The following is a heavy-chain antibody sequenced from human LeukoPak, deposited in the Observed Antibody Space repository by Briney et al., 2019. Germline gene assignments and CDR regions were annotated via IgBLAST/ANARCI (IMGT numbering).Heavy chain of an antibody. Sequence: SVKVSCKASGGTFSSYAISWVRQAPGQGLEWMGRIIPILGIANYAQKFQGRVTITADKSTSTAYMELSSLRSEDTVVYYCARVQNGGLFDYWGQGTQVTVSS. CDR1: GGTFSSYA. D-gene: IGHD1-1*01. CDR3: ARVQNGGLFDY. J-gene: IGHJ4*02. CDR2: IIPILGIA. V-gene: IGHV1-69*04.